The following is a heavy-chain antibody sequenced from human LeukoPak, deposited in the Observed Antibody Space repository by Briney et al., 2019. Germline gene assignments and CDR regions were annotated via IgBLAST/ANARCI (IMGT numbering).Heavy chain of an antibody. CDR1: GFTFSDYY. CDR3: ARARGSYSFDY. J-gene: IGHJ4*02. CDR2: ISSSSGSSK. D-gene: IGHD1-26*01. V-gene: IGHV3-11*01. Sequence: GGSLRLSCAASGFTFSDYYMSWMRQAPGKGLEWVSYISSSSGSSKYYADSVKGRFTISRDNTKNSLYLQMSSLRAEDTAVYYCARARGSYSFDYWGQGTLVTVSS.